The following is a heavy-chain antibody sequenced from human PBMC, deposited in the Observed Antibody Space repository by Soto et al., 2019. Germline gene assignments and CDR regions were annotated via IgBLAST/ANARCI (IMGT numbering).Heavy chain of an antibody. CDR2: INPYNDNT. Sequence: QVQVVQSGAEVKMPGASVKVSCKTSGYTFSSYDISWVRQRPGQGLEWMGRINPYNDNTHYAQRFQGSVTMTTDTSTTTAYMELRSLTSDDTAVYYCAREGYGDYCYWGQGTLVTVSS. CDR3: AREGYGDYCY. CDR1: GYTFSSYD. D-gene: IGHD4-17*01. V-gene: IGHV1-18*01. J-gene: IGHJ4*02.